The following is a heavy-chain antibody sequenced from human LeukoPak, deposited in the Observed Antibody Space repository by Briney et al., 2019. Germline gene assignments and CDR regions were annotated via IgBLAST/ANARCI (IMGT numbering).Heavy chain of an antibody. V-gene: IGHV3-7*01. CDR1: GFTFSSYW. CDR2: IKQDGSEK. J-gene: IGHJ5*02. Sequence: GGSLRLSCAASGFTFSSYWMSWVRQAPGKGLEWVANIKQDGSEKYYVDSVKGRFTISRDNAKNSLYLQMNSLRAEDTAVYYCAPAYDFWSGYPNWFDPWGQGTLVTVSS. CDR3: APAYDFWSGYPNWFDP. D-gene: IGHD3-3*01.